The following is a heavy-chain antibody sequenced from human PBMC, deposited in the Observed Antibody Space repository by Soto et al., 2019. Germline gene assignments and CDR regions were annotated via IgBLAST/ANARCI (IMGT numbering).Heavy chain of an antibody. J-gene: IGHJ4*02. CDR1: GGSISNTDHF. Sequence: QLQLRESGPGLVKSSETLSLTCTVSGGSISNTDHFWGWIRQPPGKGLEWIGSIYYTGTTYYSPSLKIRVTISVSTSNTKFSLNLSTVTAADVAVYYCVRQVTYDILDRPCLLDKWGQGSLVIVSS. CDR2: IYYTGTT. D-gene: IGHD3-9*01. V-gene: IGHV4-39*01. CDR3: VRQVTYDILDRPCLLDK.